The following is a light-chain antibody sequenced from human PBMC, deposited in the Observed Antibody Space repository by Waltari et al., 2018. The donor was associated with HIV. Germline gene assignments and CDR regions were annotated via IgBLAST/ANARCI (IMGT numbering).Light chain of an antibody. V-gene: IGKV1-5*03. Sequence: DIQMTQSPSTLSASLGDRGIITCRASQSINNWLAWYQQKPGKAPKLLIYKASSLESGVPSTFSGSGYGTEFTLTISSLQPDDFATYYCQQYYTYSYTFGQGTKLEI. CDR1: QSINNW. CDR2: KAS. CDR3: QQYYTYSYT. J-gene: IGKJ2*01.